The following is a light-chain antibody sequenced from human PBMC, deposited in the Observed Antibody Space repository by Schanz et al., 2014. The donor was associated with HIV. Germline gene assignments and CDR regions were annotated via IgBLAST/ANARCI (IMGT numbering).Light chain of an antibody. CDR2: DVS. CDR1: SSDVGGYNY. Sequence: QSALTQPRSVSGSPGQSVTISCTGTSSDVGGYNYVSWYQQHPGKAPKLMIYDVSDRPSGVSNRFSGSKSGNTASLAISGLQSEDEADYYCAAWDDSLNGRVFGGGTKLTVL. CDR3: AAWDDSLNGRV. J-gene: IGLJ3*02. V-gene: IGLV2-11*01.